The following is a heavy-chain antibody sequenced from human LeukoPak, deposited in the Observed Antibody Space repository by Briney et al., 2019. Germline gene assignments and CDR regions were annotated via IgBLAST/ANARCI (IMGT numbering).Heavy chain of an antibody. CDR1: GYSFTDYY. Sequence: GASVKVSCKTSGYSFTDYYIHWVRQAPGQGLEWMGRINPKSGRTSSARKFQDRVTMTRDPSIGTVYMDMAWLTSDDTAIYFCARADFVDAGPYLIGPWGQGTLVTVSS. CDR3: ARADFVDAGPYLIGP. J-gene: IGHJ5*02. V-gene: IGHV1-2*06. D-gene: IGHD3-3*01. CDR2: INPKSGRT.